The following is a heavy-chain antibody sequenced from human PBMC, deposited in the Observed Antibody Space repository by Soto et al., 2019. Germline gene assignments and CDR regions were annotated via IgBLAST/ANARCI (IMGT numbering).Heavy chain of an antibody. CDR3: ARTDYGDYVGFDY. V-gene: IGHV4-59*01. CDR1: GGSISSYY. D-gene: IGHD4-17*01. CDR2: IYYSGST. J-gene: IGHJ4*02. Sequence: QVQLQESGPGLVKPSETLSLTCTVSGGSISSYYWSWIRQPPGKGLEWIGYIYYSGSTNYNPSLKSRVTISVDTSKNQCSLKLSSVTAADTAVYYCARTDYGDYVGFDYWGQGTLVTVSS.